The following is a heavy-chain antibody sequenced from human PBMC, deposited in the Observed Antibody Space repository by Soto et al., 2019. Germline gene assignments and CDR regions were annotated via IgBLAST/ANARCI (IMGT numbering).Heavy chain of an antibody. J-gene: IGHJ4*02. D-gene: IGHD6-19*01. CDR1: GFSLSNARMG. Sequence: QVTLKESGPVLVKPTETLTLTCTVSGFSLSNARMGVSWIRQPPGKALERLAHLFSNDEKSYSTSLKSRITIAKDTSKSQVVSTMTHMDPVDTATSYCARGLTVAGSLYYFDYWGQGTLVTVS. V-gene: IGHV2-26*01. CDR2: LFSNDEK. CDR3: ARGLTVAGSLYYFDY.